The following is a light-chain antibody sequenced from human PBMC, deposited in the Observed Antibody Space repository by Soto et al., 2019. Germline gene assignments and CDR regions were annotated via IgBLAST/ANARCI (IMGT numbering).Light chain of an antibody. V-gene: IGKV4-1*01. Sequence: DIVMTQSPDSLAVSLGERVTINCRSSQSVFYSSNNKDYLAWYQQKPGQPPKLLIYLASTRELGVPDRFSGSGSWTDFTLTISSLQAEDVAVYYCQQYYITPYTFGQGTKLEMK. CDR3: QQYYITPYT. CDR2: LAS. J-gene: IGKJ2*01. CDR1: QSVFYSSNNKDY.